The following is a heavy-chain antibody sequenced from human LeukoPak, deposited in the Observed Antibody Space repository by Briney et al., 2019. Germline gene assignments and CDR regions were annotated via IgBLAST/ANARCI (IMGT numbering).Heavy chain of an antibody. CDR1: GFTFSSYT. D-gene: IGHD3-16*01. CDR2: FTSSSSSI. J-gene: IGHJ4*02. CDR3: ARGWGFYYFDS. V-gene: IGHV3-21*01. Sequence: PGGSLRLSCAASGFTFSSYTMSWVRQAPGKGLDWVSSFTSSSSSIYYADSVKGRFTISRDNAKNSLYLQLNSLRAEDTAVYYCARGWGFYYFDSWGQGTLVTASS.